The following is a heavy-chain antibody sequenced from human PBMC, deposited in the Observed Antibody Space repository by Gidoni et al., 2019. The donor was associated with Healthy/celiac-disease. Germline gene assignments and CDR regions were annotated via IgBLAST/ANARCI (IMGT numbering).Heavy chain of an antibody. Sequence: QLQLQESGPGLVKPSETLSLTCTVSGGSISSSSYYWGWIRQPPGKGLEWIGGIYYSGSTYYNPSLMSRVTISVDTTKNQFSLKLSSVTAADTAVYYGARQMITFGGGLDYWGQGTLVTVSS. CDR1: GGSISSSSYY. D-gene: IGHD3-16*01. CDR3: ARQMITFGGGLDY. J-gene: IGHJ4*02. V-gene: IGHV4-39*01. CDR2: IYYSGST.